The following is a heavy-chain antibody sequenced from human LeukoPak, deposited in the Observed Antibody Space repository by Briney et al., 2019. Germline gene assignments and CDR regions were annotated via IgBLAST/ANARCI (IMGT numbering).Heavy chain of an antibody. D-gene: IGHD5-12*01. J-gene: IGHJ4*02. V-gene: IGHV3-23*01. CDR3: AKDGAWLRFDD. Sequence: GGSLGLSCAASGFTFSSYGMSWVRQAPGKGLEWVSGISPGGGPTYYADSVKGRFTISSDDSKNTLYLQMNNLRAEDTAVYYCAKDGAWLRFDDWGQGILVTVSS. CDR2: ISPGGGPT. CDR1: GFTFSSYG.